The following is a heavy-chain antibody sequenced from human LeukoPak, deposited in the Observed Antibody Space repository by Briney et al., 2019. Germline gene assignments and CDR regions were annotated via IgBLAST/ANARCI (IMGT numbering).Heavy chain of an antibody. CDR1: GFNFGDYA. Sequence: GGSLRLSCAASGFNFGDYATSWVRQAPGKGLEWVAHIKEGGRGTFYVDSVKGRFTGSKDDARNTVYLQMNSLRAEDTAVYYCARWRGAQSEFVVWGQGTLVTVSS. D-gene: IGHD3-3*01. V-gene: IGHV3-7*01. CDR3: ARWRGAQSEFVV. CDR2: IKEGGRGT. J-gene: IGHJ4*02.